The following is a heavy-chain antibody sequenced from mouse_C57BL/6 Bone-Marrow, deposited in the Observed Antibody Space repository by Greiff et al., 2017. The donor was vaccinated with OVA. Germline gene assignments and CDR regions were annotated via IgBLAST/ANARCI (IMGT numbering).Heavy chain of an antibody. J-gene: IGHJ1*03. Sequence: QVQLQQSGPELVKPGASVKISCKASGYAFSSSWMNWVKQRPGKGLEWIGRIYPGDGATNYNGKFKGKATLTADKSSSTAYMQLSSLTSEDSAVYFCARGGYYGRSPYWYFDVWGTGTTVTVSS. D-gene: IGHD1-1*01. CDR1: GYAFSSSW. CDR2: IYPGDGAT. V-gene: IGHV1-82*01. CDR3: ARGGYYGRSPYWYFDV.